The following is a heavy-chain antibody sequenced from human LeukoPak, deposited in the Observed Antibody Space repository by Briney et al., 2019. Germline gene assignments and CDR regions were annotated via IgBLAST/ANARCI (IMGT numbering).Heavy chain of an antibody. CDR2: ISGSGGST. CDR1: GFTFSSYA. V-gene: IGHV3-23*01. J-gene: IGHJ3*02. D-gene: IGHD3-3*01. CDR3: ARRDYDFWSGARDALDI. Sequence: GGSLRLSCAASGFTFSSYAMSWVRQAPGKGLEWVSAISGSGGSTYYADSVKGRFTISRDNSKNTLYLQMNSLRAEDTAVYYCARRDYDFWSGARDALDIWGQGTMVTVSS.